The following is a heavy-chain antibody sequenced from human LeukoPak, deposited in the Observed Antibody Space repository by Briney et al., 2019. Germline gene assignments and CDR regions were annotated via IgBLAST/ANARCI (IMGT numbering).Heavy chain of an antibody. CDR3: ARSQTTVTCFDY. Sequence: PSQTLSLTCTVSGGSISSGGYYWSWIRQHPGKGLEWIGYIYYSGSTYYNPSLKSRVTISVDTSKNQFSLKLSSVTAADTAVYYCARSQTTVTCFDYWGQGTLVTVSS. D-gene: IGHD4-17*01. J-gene: IGHJ4*02. CDR2: IYYSGST. CDR1: GGSISSGGYY. V-gene: IGHV4-31*03.